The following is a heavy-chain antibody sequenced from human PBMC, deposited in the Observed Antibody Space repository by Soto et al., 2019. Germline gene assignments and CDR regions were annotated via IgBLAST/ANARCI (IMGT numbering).Heavy chain of an antibody. V-gene: IGHV4-59*01. CDR1: GGSIRSYD. Sequence: PSETLSLTCSVSGGSIRSYDWSWIRQSPEKGLEWIGYFYHSGNSNYNPSLKSRVTISVDTSKNQLSLSLRSVTAADTAVYFCARISSVDPYGYVNGGLDVWGQGTTVTVS. D-gene: IGHD5-18*01. J-gene: IGHJ6*02. CDR3: ARISSVDPYGYVNGGLDV. CDR2: FYHSGNS.